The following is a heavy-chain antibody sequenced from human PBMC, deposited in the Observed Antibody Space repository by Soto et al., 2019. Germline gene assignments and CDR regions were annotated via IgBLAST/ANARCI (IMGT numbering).Heavy chain of an antibody. CDR3: ARLTMIVVVITTSTDAFDI. CDR1: GGSISSYY. CDR2: IYYNGNT. D-gene: IGHD3-22*01. V-gene: IGHV4-59*08. J-gene: IGHJ3*02. Sequence: SETLSLTCTVSGGSISSYYWDWIRQPPGKGLEWIGCIYYNGNTDYNPSLKSRVTISVDTSKNQFSLKLSSVTAADTAVYYCARLTMIVVVITTSTDAFDIWGQGTMVTVSS.